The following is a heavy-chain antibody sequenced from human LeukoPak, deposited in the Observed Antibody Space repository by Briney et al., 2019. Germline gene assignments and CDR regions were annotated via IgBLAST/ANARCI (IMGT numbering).Heavy chain of an antibody. V-gene: IGHV4-39*07. D-gene: IGHD4/OR15-4a*01. Sequence: SETLSLTCTVSGGSISSSSYYWGWIRQPPGKGLEWIGTIYYYSGTTYYSPSLKSRVTMSVDTSKNQFSLKLSSVTAADTAVYYCARGEGEAMVPENWFDPWGQGTLVTVSS. CDR3: ARGEGEAMVPENWFDP. CDR2: IYYYSGTT. CDR1: GGSISSSSYY. J-gene: IGHJ5*02.